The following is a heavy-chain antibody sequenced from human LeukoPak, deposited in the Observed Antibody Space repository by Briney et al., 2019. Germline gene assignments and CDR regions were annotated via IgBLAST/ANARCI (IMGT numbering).Heavy chain of an antibody. J-gene: IGHJ4*02. CDR1: GFTFSRSW. Sequence: PGGSLRLSCTASGFTFSRSWMHWVREAPGKGLEWVADIKEDGSDKYYGDSVKGRFTISRDNAKNSVYLQMNSLSPEGTDIYFCATLAFDSWGRGTLVTVSS. CDR3: ATLAFDS. V-gene: IGHV3-7*01. D-gene: IGHD3-3*02. CDR2: IKEDGSDK.